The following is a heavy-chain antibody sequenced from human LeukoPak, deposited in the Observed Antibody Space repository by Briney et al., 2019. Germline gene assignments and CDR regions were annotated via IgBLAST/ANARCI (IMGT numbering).Heavy chain of an antibody. CDR1: GGSFSPYY. J-gene: IGHJ4*02. V-gene: IGHV4-34*01. Sequence: SSETLSLTCAVYGGSFSPYYWSWIRQPPGKGLEWIGEINHSGSTNYNPSLKSRVTISVDTSKNQFSLRLSSVTAADTAVYYCARGGFYCGGDCYVDYWGQGTLVTVSS. D-gene: IGHD2-21*02. CDR2: INHSGST. CDR3: ARGGFYCGGDCYVDY.